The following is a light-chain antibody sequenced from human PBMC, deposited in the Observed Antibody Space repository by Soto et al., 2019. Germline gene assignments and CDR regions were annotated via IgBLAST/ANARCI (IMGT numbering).Light chain of an antibody. CDR1: EDINSR. CDR3: QQADSFPIT. J-gene: IGKJ5*01. Sequence: DIQMTQSPSSVSASVGDSVTISCRASEDINSRLAWYQQKPGNAPKLLIYAAFILQSGVPSRFRGYGSGTDFTLALSSLQPEDFATYYCQQADSFPITVGQGTRLEIK. V-gene: IGKV1-12*01. CDR2: AAF.